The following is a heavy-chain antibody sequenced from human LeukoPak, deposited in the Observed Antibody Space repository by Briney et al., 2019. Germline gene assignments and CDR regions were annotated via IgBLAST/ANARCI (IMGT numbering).Heavy chain of an antibody. CDR3: AISDGYARYSGSYYNMQTWGAFDI. CDR2: MNPNSGNT. D-gene: IGHD1-26*01. Sequence: GASVKVSCKASGYTFTSYDINWVRQATGQGLEWMGWMNPNSGNTGYAQKFQGRVTITRNTSISTAYMELSSLRSEDTAVYYCAISDGYARYSGSYYNMQTWGAFDIWGQGTMVTVSS. V-gene: IGHV1-8*03. CDR1: GYTFTSYD. J-gene: IGHJ3*02.